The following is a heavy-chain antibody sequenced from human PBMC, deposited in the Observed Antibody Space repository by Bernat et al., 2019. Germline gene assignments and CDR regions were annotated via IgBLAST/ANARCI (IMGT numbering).Heavy chain of an antibody. D-gene: IGHD6-19*01. CDR1: GFTFSSYG. J-gene: IGHJ4*02. Sequence: QVQLVESGGGVVQPGRSLRLSCAASGFTFSSYGMHWVRQAPGKGLEWVAVIWYDGSNKYYADSVKDRFTISRDNSKNTLYLQMNSLRAEDTAVYYCARSKAGSSGWSFDYWGQGTLVTVSS. CDR3: ARSKAGSSGWSFDY. CDR2: IWYDGSNK. V-gene: IGHV3-33*01.